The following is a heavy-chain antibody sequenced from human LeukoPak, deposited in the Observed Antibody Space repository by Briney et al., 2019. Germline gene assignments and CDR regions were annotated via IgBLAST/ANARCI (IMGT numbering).Heavy chain of an antibody. Sequence: ASVKVSCKASGYTCTGYYMHWVRQAPGQGLEWMGWINPNSGGTNYAQKFQGRVTMTRDTSISTAYMELSRLRSDDTAVYYCARDWITMIVGNWFDPWGQGTLVTVSS. J-gene: IGHJ5*02. CDR2: INPNSGGT. D-gene: IGHD3-22*01. CDR1: GYTCTGYY. V-gene: IGHV1-2*02. CDR3: ARDWITMIVGNWFDP.